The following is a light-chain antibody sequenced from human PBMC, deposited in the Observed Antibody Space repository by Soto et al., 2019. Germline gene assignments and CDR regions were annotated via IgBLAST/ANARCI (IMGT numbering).Light chain of an antibody. J-gene: IGLJ1*01. CDR2: DVS. Sequence: QSVLTQPASVSGSPGQSITISCTGTSSDVGGYNSVSWYQHHPGKAPKLMIYDVSNRSSGVSSRFSGSKSDNTASLTISGLQAEDEADYYCKSYTSRSTHVFGTGTKLTVL. CDR1: SSDVGGYNS. V-gene: IGLV2-14*03. CDR3: KSYTSRSTHV.